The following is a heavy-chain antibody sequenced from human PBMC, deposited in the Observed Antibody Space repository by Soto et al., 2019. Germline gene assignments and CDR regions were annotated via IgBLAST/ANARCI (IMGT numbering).Heavy chain of an antibody. CDR1: GLTFNVNAYF. V-gene: IGHV4-39*01. CDR2: IDNGGNT. Sequence: PSETLCLTCPVSGLTFNVNAYFWYLAWIRQPPGKGLEWIGSIDNGGNTHYNAPLKSRVIISADTSKNQFSLSLNSVTAADTAVYYCVKRSLLMAPTWGQGIQVNVSS. J-gene: IGHJ4*02. CDR3: VKRSLLMAPT. D-gene: IGHD1-26*01.